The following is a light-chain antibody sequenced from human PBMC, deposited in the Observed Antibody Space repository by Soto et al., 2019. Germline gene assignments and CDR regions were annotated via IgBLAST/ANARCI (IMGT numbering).Light chain of an antibody. CDR2: QTS. V-gene: IGKV3-20*01. J-gene: IGKJ1*01. CDR3: QQYGSSWT. Sequence: EIVLTQSPATLSSFPGDRVTLSCRASQYINTRLACYQHRPSHAPRLLIYQTSIRAAGIPARFSARGSGTDFTLTISSLEPEDFAVYYCQQYGSSWTFGQGTKVDIK. CDR1: QYINTR.